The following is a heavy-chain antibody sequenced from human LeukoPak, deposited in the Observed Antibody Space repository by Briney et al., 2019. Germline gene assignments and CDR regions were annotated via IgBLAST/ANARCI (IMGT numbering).Heavy chain of an antibody. J-gene: IGHJ4*02. Sequence: SETLSLTCGVSGGSISSTNWWTWVRQPPGEGLEWIGEVHLSGRTNYNPSLESRVTMSVDMSENHISLKLTSVTAADTAVYYCAREGGPYRPLDYSGQGTLVTVSS. CDR1: GGSISSTNW. CDR2: VHLSGRT. CDR3: AREGGPYRPLDY. V-gene: IGHV4-4*02.